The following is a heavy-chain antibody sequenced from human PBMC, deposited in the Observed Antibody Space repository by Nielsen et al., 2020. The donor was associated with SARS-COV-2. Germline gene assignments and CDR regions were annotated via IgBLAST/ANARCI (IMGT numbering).Heavy chain of an antibody. V-gene: IGHV3-23*01. CDR1: GFTVSSNY. J-gene: IGHJ4*02. D-gene: IGHD6-6*01. CDR3: AKGKIYSSCDY. Sequence: GGSLRLSCAASGFTVSSNYMSWVRQAPGKGLEWVSAISGSGGSTYYADSVKGRFTISRDNSKNTLYLQMNSLRAEDTAVYYCAKGKIYSSCDYWGQGTLVTVSS. CDR2: ISGSGGST.